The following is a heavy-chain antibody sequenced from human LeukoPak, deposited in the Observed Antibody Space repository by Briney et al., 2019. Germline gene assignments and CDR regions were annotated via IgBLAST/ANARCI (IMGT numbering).Heavy chain of an antibody. CDR3: AASVVVEAARDY. V-gene: IGHV4-34*01. CDR2: INHSGST. CDR1: GGSFSGYY. Sequence: SETLSLTCAVYGGSFSGYYWSWIRQPPGKGLEWIGEINHSGSTNYNPSLKSRVTISVDTSKNQFSLKLSSVTAADTAVYYCAASVVVEAARDYWGQGTLVTVSS. J-gene: IGHJ4*02. D-gene: IGHD2-15*01.